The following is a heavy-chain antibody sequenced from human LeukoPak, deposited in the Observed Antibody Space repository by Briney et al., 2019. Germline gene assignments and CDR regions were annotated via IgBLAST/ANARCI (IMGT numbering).Heavy chain of an antibody. CDR2: ISSSSSYI. CDR3: ARIGVVPAAMEFDY. J-gene: IGHJ4*02. D-gene: IGHD2-2*01. CDR1: GFTFSSYS. V-gene: IGHV3-21*01. Sequence: PGGSLRLSCAASGFTFSSYSLNWVRQAPGKGLEWVSSISSSSSYIYYADSVKGRFTISRDNAKNSLYLQMNSLRAEDTAVYYCARIGVVPAAMEFDYWGQETLVTVSS.